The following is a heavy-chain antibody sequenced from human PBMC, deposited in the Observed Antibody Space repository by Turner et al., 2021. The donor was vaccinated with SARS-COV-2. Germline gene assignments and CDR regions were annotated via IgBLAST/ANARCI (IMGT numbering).Heavy chain of an antibody. J-gene: IGHJ4*02. CDR3: AKDHTKYSGSYYFDY. CDR2: ISYDGSNK. Sequence: QVQLVQSGGGVVQPGRSQSLSCPATGFTFSSFAMHWVRQAPGKGLEWVAVISYDGSNKYYADSVKGRFTISRDNSKNTLHLQMNSLRAEDTAVYYCAKDHTKYSGSYYFDYWGQGTLVTVSS. CDR1: GFTFSSFA. D-gene: IGHD1-26*01. V-gene: IGHV3-30-3*01.